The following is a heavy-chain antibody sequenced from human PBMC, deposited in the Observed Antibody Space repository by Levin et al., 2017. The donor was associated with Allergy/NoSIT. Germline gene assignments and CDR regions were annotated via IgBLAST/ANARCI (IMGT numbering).Heavy chain of an antibody. CDR1: GFTFSSYA. CDR2: ISGSGGST. J-gene: IGHJ5*02. D-gene: IGHD3-9*01. CDR3: AKGIVRERYFDWLSNRDWFDP. V-gene: IGHV3-23*01. Sequence: GGSLRLSCAASGFTFSSYAMSWVRQAPGKGLEWVSAISGSGGSTYYADSVKGRFTISRDNSKNTLYLQMNSLRAEDTAVYYCAKGIVRERYFDWLSNRDWFDPWGQGTLVTVSS.